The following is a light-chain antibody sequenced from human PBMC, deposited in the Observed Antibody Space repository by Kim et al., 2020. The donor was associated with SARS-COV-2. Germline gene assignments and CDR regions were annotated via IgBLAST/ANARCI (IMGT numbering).Light chain of an antibody. J-gene: IGLJ3*02. CDR3: CSYTSSSTWV. CDR2: SVN. CDR1: SSDVGGYNY. V-gene: IGLV2-14*01. Sequence: QSALTQPASVSGSPGQSITITCTGTSSDVGGYNYVSWYQQNPGKAPKLLIYSVNERPSGISNRFSGSKSGDTASLTISGLQAEDEAYYYCCSYTSSSTWVFGGETQLTVL.